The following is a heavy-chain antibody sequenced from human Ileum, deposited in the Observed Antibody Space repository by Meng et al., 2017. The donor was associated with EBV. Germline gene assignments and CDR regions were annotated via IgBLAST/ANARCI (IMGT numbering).Heavy chain of an antibody. V-gene: IGHV4-39*07. CDR2: IYYSGST. CDR3: ARDRSGSYYSPTFDY. D-gene: IGHD3-10*01. Sequence: PQLQESGPGLVKPPETLSLTGTVSGGSISSSSYYWGWSRRPPGKGLEWTGSIYYSGSTYYSPSLKSRVTISVATSKNQFSLKLSSVTAADTAVYYCARDRSGSYYSPTFDYWGQGTLVTVSS. CDR1: GGSISSSSYY. J-gene: IGHJ4*02.